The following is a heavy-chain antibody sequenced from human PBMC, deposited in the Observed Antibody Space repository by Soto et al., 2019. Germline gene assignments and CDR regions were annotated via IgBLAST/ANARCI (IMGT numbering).Heavy chain of an antibody. CDR1: GGSISSSSYY. CDR2: IYYSGST. V-gene: IGHV4-39*01. D-gene: IGHD3-10*01. Sequence: SETLSLTCTVSGGSISSSSYYWGWIRQPPGKGLEWIGSIYYSGSTYYNPSLKSRVTISVDTSKNQFSLKLSSVTAADTAVYYCARLYGSGSQLYYYYYMDVWGKGTTVTVSS. CDR3: ARLYGSGSQLYYYYYMDV. J-gene: IGHJ6*03.